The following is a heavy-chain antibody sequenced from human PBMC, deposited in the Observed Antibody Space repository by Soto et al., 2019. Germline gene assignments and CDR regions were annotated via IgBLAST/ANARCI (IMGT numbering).Heavy chain of an antibody. CDR3: ARFCRNYNLPTFDDY. J-gene: IGHJ4*02. V-gene: IGHV1-8*01. CDR1: GYTFTSYD. Sequence: ASVKVSCKASGYTFTSYDINWVRQATGQGLEWMGWMNPNSGNTGYAQKFQGRVTMTRNTSISTAYMELSSLRSEDKAVYYCARFCRNYNLPTFDDYCGQRTLVPVSS. D-gene: IGHD1-1*01. CDR2: MNPNSGNT.